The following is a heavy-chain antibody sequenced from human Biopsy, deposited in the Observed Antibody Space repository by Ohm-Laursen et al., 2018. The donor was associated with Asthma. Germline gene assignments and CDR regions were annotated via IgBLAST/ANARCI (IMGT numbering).Heavy chain of an antibody. V-gene: IGHV4-34*01. J-gene: IGHJ1*01. D-gene: IGHD6-19*01. CDR1: GGSFTHYF. CDR2: INYRGDT. CDR3: VRGEEVAGTYFKD. Sequence: PSDTLSLTCAISGGSFTHYFWMWIRQPPGQGLEWIGEINYRGDTNYNPSLESRVSISVDTSAYHFSLRLNSVTAADTAVYYCVRGEEVAGTYFKDWDQGTLVTVSS.